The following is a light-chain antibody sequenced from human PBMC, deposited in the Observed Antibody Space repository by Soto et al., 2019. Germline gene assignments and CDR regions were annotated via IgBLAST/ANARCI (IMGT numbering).Light chain of an antibody. Sequence: QSVLTQPASVSGSPGQSITISCTGTSSDVGGYNYVSWYQQHPGKAPKLMIYEVSNRPSGVSNRFSGSKSGNTASLTISGLQAEDEADYYCSSYTSRSTIEVFGIGTKFTV. J-gene: IGLJ1*01. CDR3: SSYTSRSTIEV. CDR1: SSDVGGYNY. CDR2: EVS. V-gene: IGLV2-14*01.